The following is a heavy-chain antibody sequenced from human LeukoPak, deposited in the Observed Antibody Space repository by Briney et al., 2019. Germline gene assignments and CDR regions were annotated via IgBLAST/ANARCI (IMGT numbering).Heavy chain of an antibody. J-gene: IGHJ4*02. CDR3: ARDRTRTGYSSGWYHDY. V-gene: IGHV1-2*02. CDR1: GCTLTELS. D-gene: IGHD6-19*01. CDR2: INPNSGGT. Sequence: ASVKVSCKVSGCTLTELSMHWVRQAPGQGLEWMGWINPNSGGTNYAQKFQGRVTMTRDTSISTAYMELSRLRSDDTAVHYCARDRTRTGYSSGWYHDYWGQGTLVTVSS.